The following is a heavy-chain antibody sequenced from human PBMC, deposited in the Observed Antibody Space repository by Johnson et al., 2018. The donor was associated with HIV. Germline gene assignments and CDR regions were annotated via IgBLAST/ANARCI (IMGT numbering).Heavy chain of an antibody. Sequence: QVQLVESGGGVVQPGRSLRLSCAASGFTFSSYAMHWVRQAPGKGLEWVAVISYDGSNKYYADSVKGRFTISRDNSKNTLYLQMNSLRAEDTAGYYCAREGGRIAVAWPSRENDAFDIWGQGTMVTVSS. CDR3: AREGGRIAVAWPSRENDAFDI. CDR1: GFTFSSYA. J-gene: IGHJ3*02. D-gene: IGHD6-19*01. CDR2: ISYDGSNK. V-gene: IGHV3-30-3*01.